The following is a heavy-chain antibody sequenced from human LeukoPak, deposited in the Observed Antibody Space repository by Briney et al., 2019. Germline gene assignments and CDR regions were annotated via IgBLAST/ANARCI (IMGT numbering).Heavy chain of an antibody. CDR2: INHDGTGT. CDR3: ATVSDY. J-gene: IGHJ4*02. Sequence: GGSLRLSCAASGFTFSNFWRHWVRQVPGKGLVWVSGINHDGTGTYYADSVKGRFTISRDNAKNTVYLQMNGLRAEDTAPYYCATVSDYWGQGTLVTVSS. CDR1: GFTFSNFW. V-gene: IGHV3-74*01.